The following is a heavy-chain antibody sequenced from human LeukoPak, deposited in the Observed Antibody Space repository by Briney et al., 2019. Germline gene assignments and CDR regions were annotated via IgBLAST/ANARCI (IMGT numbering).Heavy chain of an antibody. CDR2: INHSGST. Sequence: SETLSLTCTVSGGSISSSSYYWGWIRQPPGKGLEWIGEINHSGSTNYNPSLKSRVTISVDTSKNQFSLKLSSVTAADTAVYYCAREAVGRWASRNYGVSGRKYYYFDYWGQGTLVTVSS. CDR3: AREAVGRWASRNYGVSGRKYYYFDY. V-gene: IGHV4-39*07. CDR1: GGSISSSSYY. D-gene: IGHD4-17*01. J-gene: IGHJ4*02.